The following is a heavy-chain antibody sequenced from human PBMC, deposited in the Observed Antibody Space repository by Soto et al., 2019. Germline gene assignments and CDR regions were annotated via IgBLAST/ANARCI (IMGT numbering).Heavy chain of an antibody. J-gene: IGHJ6*03. D-gene: IGHD3-10*01. CDR3: ARHIGYYGSGSYTRHYYYYYMDV. CDR2: IYPGDSDT. V-gene: IGHV5-51*01. Sequence: PGESLKISCKGSGYSFTSYWIGWVRQMPRKGLEWMGIIYPGDSDTRYSPSFQGQVTISADKSISTAYLQWSSLKASDTAMYYCARHIGYYGSGSYTRHYYYYYMDVWGKGTTVTVSS. CDR1: GYSFTSYW.